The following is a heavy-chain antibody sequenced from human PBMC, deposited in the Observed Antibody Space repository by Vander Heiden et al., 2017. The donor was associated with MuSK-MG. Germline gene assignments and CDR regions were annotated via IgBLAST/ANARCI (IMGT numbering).Heavy chain of an antibody. CDR2: ISSSGSTI. J-gene: IGHJ6*03. CDR3: ARGEYYDFWSGVWNYMDV. V-gene: IGHV3-11*01. Sequence: QVQLVESGGGLVKPGGSLRLSCAASGFTFSDYYMGWIRQAPGKGLEWVSYISSSGSTIYYADSVKGRFTISRDNAKNSLYLQMNSLRAEETAVYYCARGEYYDFWSGVWNYMDVWGKGTTVTVSS. D-gene: IGHD3-3*01. CDR1: GFTFSDYY.